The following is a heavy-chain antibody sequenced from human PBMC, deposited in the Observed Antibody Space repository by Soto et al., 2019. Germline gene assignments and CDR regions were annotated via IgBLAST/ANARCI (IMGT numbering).Heavy chain of an antibody. CDR1: GYSFTSYW. Sequence: PXDSLTISLKGSGYSFTSYWIGLVRQMPGKGLEWMGIIYPGDSDTRYSPSFQGQVTISADKSISTAYLQWSSLKASDTAMYYCARLSSAARHYYYYYGMDVWGQGTTVTVSS. J-gene: IGHJ6*02. CDR2: IYPGDSDT. D-gene: IGHD6-6*01. CDR3: ARLSSAARHYYYYYGMDV. V-gene: IGHV5-51*01.